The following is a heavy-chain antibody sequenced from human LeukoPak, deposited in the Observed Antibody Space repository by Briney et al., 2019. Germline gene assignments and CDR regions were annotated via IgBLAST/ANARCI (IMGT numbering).Heavy chain of an antibody. CDR1: GFTFSDYY. Sequence: GGCLRLSCAASGFTFSDYYMSWIRQAPGKGLEWVSYISSSSSYTNYADSVKGRFTISRDNAKNSLYLQMNSLRAEDTAVYYCARSTGIAVASDAFDIWGQGTMVTVSS. CDR2: ISSSSSYT. CDR3: ARSTGIAVASDAFDI. D-gene: IGHD6-19*01. J-gene: IGHJ3*02. V-gene: IGHV3-11*03.